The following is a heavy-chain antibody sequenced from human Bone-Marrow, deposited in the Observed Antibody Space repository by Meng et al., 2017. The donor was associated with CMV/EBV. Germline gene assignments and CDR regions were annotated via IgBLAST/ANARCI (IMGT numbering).Heavy chain of an antibody. Sequence: ASVKISCKASGYTFTGYYMHWVRQAPGQGLEWRGWFNPNSGGTNYAEEFQGRVTMTRETSISTAYMELSRLRYDDTAVYYCARVRDRSGWYPLDYWGQGTRVTVSS. CDR1: GYTFTGYY. CDR2: FNPNSGGT. D-gene: IGHD6-19*01. CDR3: ARVRDRSGWYPLDY. J-gene: IGHJ4*02. V-gene: IGHV1-2*02.